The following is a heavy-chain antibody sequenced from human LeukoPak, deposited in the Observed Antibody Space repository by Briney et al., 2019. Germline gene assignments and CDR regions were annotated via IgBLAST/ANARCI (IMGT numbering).Heavy chain of an antibody. D-gene: IGHD6-19*01. CDR3: ARRLTGYNSGYYY. Sequence: GGSLRLSCAASGFTFSSYAMHWVRQAPGKGLEYVSAISSTGVSTYYANSVKGRFTISRDNSKNTLYLQMDSLRVEDMAVYYCARRLTGYNSGYYYWGQGTLVTVSS. V-gene: IGHV3-64*01. J-gene: IGHJ4*02. CDR1: GFTFSSYA. CDR2: ISSTGVST.